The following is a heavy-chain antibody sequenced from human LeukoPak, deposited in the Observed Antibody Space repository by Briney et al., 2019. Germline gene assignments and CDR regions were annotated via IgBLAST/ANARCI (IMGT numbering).Heavy chain of an antibody. CDR1: GGSISSYY. D-gene: IGHD1-1*01. CDR2: IYYSGST. V-gene: IGHV4-59*01. CDR3: ARELADYYYYMDV. J-gene: IGHJ6*03. Sequence: SETLSLTCTVSGGSISSYYWSWIRQPPGKGLEWIGYIYYSGSTNYNPSLKSRVTTSVDTSKNQFSLKLSSVTAADTAVYYCARELADYYYYMDVWGKGTTVTVSS.